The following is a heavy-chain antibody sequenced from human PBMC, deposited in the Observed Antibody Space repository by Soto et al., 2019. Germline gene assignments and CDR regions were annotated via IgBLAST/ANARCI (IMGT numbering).Heavy chain of an antibody. CDR1: GFAFSDYW. CDR3: VTVGGSTTGWDHYGLDD. D-gene: IGHD1-26*01. CDR2: IKYDGRSA. V-gene: IGHV3-74*01. J-gene: IGHJ6*02. Sequence: EVQLVESGGGLVQPGGSLRLSCAASGFAFSDYWMHWVRQAPGKGLVWVSRIKYDGRSANYADFVEVRCTTSRDNTKNTQYLEMNSLMAEDTAGYYCVTVGGSTTGWDHYGLDDWGQGTSVTVSS.